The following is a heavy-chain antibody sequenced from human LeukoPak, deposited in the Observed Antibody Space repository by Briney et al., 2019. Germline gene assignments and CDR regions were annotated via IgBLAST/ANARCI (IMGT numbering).Heavy chain of an antibody. CDR1: GFTFSSYG. CDR3: AKAHLTYGGKKVDY. D-gene: IGHD4-23*01. J-gene: IGHJ4*02. V-gene: IGHV3-23*01. CDR2: ISGSGGST. Sequence: GGSLRLFCAASGFTFSSYGMSWVRQAPGKGLEWVSAISGSGGSTSYADSVKGRFTISRDNSKNTLFLQMNSLRAEDTAVYYCAKAHLTYGGKKVDYWGQGTLVTVSS.